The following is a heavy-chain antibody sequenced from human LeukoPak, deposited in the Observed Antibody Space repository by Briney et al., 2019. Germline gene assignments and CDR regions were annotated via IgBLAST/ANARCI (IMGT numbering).Heavy chain of an antibody. Sequence: ASVKVSCKASGYTFTGYYMHWVRQAPGQGLEWMGWINPNSGGTNYAQKFQGRVTMTRDTSISTAYMELSRLRSDDTAVYYCARELRNIAVAGSCYWGQGTLVTVSS. CDR2: INPNSGGT. CDR3: ARELRNIAVAGSCY. CDR1: GYTFTGYY. D-gene: IGHD6-19*01. V-gene: IGHV1-2*02. J-gene: IGHJ4*02.